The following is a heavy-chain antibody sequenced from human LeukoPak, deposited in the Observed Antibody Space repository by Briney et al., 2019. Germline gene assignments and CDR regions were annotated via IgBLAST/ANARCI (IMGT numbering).Heavy chain of an antibody. Sequence: PGGSLRLSCAASGFTFNSYAMHWVRQAPGKGLEWVAVISYDGNNKYYADSVKGRFTISRDNSKNTLYLQMNSLRAEDTAVYYCAKNHKAVTNSGVPSQGYWGQGTLVTVSS. D-gene: IGHD3-3*01. CDR1: GFTFNSYA. CDR2: ISYDGNNK. J-gene: IGHJ4*02. CDR3: AKNHKAVTNSGVPSQGY. V-gene: IGHV3-30-3*01.